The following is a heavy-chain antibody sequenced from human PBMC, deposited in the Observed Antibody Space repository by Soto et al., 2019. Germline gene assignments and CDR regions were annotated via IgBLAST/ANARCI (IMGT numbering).Heavy chain of an antibody. Sequence: PGESLNISCKGSGYSFTSYWIGWVRQMPGKGLEWMGIIYPGDSDTRYSPSFQGQVTISADKSISTAYLQWSSLKASDTAMYYCARHYRGGVTRNVFDIWGQGTMVTFSS. CDR1: GYSFTSYW. CDR2: IYPGDSDT. D-gene: IGHD3-16*01. V-gene: IGHV5-51*01. J-gene: IGHJ3*02. CDR3: ARHYRGGVTRNVFDI.